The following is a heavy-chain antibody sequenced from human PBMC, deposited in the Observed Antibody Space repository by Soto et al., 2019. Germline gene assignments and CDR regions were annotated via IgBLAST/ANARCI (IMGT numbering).Heavy chain of an antibody. CDR1: GGTFSSYA. J-gene: IGHJ4*02. D-gene: IGHD3-10*01. CDR3: ARDPGGFKSISEPFSFDY. Sequence: QVQLVQSGAEVKKPGSSVKVSCKASGGTFSSYAISWVRQAPGQGLEWMGGIIPIFGTANYAQKFQGRVTITADESTSTAYMELSSLRSEDTAVYSCARDPGGFKSISEPFSFDYWGQGTLVTVSS. V-gene: IGHV1-69*01. CDR2: IIPIFGTA.